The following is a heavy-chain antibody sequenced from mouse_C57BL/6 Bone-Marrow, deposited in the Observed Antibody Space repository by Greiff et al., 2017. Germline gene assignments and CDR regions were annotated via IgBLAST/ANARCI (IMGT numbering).Heavy chain of an antibody. CDR2: IYPGSGST. D-gene: IGHD1-1*01. CDR1: GYTFTSYW. J-gene: IGHJ2*01. CDR3: ARAIYYGSSFDY. V-gene: IGHV1-55*01. Sequence: QVQLQQPGAELVKPGASVKMSCKASGYTFTSYWITWVKQRPGQGLEWIGDIYPGSGSTNYNEKFKSKATLTVDTSSSTAYMQLSSLTSEESAVYYCARAIYYGSSFDYWGQGTTLTVSS.